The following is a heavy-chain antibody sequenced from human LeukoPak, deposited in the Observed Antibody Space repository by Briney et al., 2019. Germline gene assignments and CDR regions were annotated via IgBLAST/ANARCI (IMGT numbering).Heavy chain of an antibody. CDR3: AKDVGKWESLHFFDY. V-gene: IGHV3-74*01. Sequence: GGSLRLSCTASGFTFSNHWMHWVRHAPGKGLMWVSRINRDGSRTDYADSVKGRFTISRDDSRNTLYLQMNSLRGDDTAVYYCAKDVGKWESLHFFDYWGQGTLVTVSS. CDR1: GFTFSNHW. D-gene: IGHD1-26*01. CDR2: INRDGSRT. J-gene: IGHJ4*02.